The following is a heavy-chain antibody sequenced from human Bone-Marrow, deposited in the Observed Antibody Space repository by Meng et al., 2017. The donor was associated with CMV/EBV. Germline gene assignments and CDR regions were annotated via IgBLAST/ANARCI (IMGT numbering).Heavy chain of an antibody. CDR1: GFSFSTYW. D-gene: IGHD2-2*01. Sequence: GESLKISCAASGFSFSTYWMHWVRQAPGKGLVWVSAISGSGGSTYYADSVKGRFTISRDNSKNTLYLQMNSLRAEDTAVYYCAKPYYCSSTSCVDYWGQGTLVTVSS. CDR2: ISGSGGST. CDR3: AKPYYCSSTSCVDY. V-gene: IGHV3-23*01. J-gene: IGHJ4*02.